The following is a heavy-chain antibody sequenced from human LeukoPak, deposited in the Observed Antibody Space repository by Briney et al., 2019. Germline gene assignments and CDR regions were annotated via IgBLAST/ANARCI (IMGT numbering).Heavy chain of an antibody. V-gene: IGHV5-10-1*01. CDR1: GYSFTSYW. J-gene: IGHJ5*02. Sequence: GGSLKISCKGSGYSFTSYWISWVRQMPGKGLEWMGRIDPSDSYTNYSPSFQGHVTISADKSISTAYLQWSSLKASDTAMYYCAREGPIVVVPAAMGSSNWFDPWGQGTLVTVSS. D-gene: IGHD2-2*01. CDR3: AREGPIVVVPAAMGSSNWFDP. CDR2: IDPSDSYT.